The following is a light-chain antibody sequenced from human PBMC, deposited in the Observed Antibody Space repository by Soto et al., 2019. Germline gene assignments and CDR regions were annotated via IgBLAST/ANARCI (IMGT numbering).Light chain of an antibody. CDR2: EVI. Sequence: QSALTQPPSVSGSPGQSVTISCAGTSSDVGSFNRVSWYQQPPGTAPRLMIYEVIYRPSGVTDRVAGSKSVNTASLTISGLQADDEADYYCSSYTTSGTLVFGGGTKVTVL. J-gene: IGLJ3*02. V-gene: IGLV2-18*02. CDR3: SSYTTSGTLV. CDR1: SSDVGSFNR.